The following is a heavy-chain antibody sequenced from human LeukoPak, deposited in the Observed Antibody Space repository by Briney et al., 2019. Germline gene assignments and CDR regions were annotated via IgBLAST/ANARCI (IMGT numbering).Heavy chain of an antibody. D-gene: IGHD2-2*01. J-gene: IGHJ4*02. CDR2: INWSGGST. V-gene: IGHV3-20*04. CDR3: ARAPVTSPFYFDY. Sequence: GGSLRLSCTASGFAFDEHGMSWVRQVSGKGLEWVSGINWSGGSTGYADPLRGRFTISRDNAKNSLYLQMDSLRAEDTALYYCARAPVTSPFYFDYWGQGTLVTVSS. CDR1: GFAFDEHG.